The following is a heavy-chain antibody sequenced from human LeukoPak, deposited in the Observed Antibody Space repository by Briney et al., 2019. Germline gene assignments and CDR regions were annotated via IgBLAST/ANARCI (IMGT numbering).Heavy chain of an antibody. D-gene: IGHD2-15*01. CDR2: ISGSGGST. J-gene: IGHJ4*02. Sequence: GGTLRLSCAVSGFTFSSYGMSWVRQAPGKGLEWVSAISGSGGSTYYADSVKGWFTISRDNSKNTLYLQMNSLRAEDTAVYYCANSPDVVDYWGQGTLVTVSS. V-gene: IGHV3-23*01. CDR3: ANSPDVVDY. CDR1: GFTFSSYG.